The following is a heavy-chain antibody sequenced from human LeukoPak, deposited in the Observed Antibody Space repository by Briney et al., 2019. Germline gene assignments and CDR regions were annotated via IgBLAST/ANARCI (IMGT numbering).Heavy chain of an antibody. CDR2: ADGGGSST. J-gene: IGHJ4*01. Sequence: GGSLRLSCAASGFTFSTHWMHWVRQVPGRGPVWVSRADGGGSSTSHADSVKGRFSISRDNAKSTLYLQMNGLRAEDTAVYYCARGPGSSGGAYVGDYWGHGTLVTVSS. CDR1: GFTFSTHW. D-gene: IGHD3-22*01. CDR3: ARGPGSSGGAYVGDY. V-gene: IGHV3-74*01.